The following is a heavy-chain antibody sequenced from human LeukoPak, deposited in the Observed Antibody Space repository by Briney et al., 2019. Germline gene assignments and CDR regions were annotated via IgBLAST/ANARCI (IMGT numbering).Heavy chain of an antibody. Sequence: ASVKVSCKASGYTFTSYGINWVRQATGQGLEWMGWMNPNSGNTGYAQKFQGRVTMTRNTSISTAYMELSSLRSEDTAVYYCARGLIVVGASVYWGQGTLVTASS. D-gene: IGHD3-22*01. CDR2: MNPNSGNT. CDR1: GYTFTSYG. V-gene: IGHV1-8*01. J-gene: IGHJ4*02. CDR3: ARGLIVVGASVY.